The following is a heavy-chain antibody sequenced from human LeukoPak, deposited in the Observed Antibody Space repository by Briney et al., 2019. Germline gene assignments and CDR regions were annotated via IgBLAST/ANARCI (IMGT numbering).Heavy chain of an antibody. CDR3: ARVRYFDWLSHDY. Sequence: SETLSLTCTVSGGSISSGGYYWSWHRQHPGKGLEWIGYIYYSGSTYYNPSLKSRVTISVDTSKNQFSLKLSSVTAADTAVYYCARVRYFDWLSHDYWGQGTLVTVSS. V-gene: IGHV4-31*03. CDR2: IYYSGST. CDR1: GGSISSGGYY. D-gene: IGHD3-9*01. J-gene: IGHJ4*02.